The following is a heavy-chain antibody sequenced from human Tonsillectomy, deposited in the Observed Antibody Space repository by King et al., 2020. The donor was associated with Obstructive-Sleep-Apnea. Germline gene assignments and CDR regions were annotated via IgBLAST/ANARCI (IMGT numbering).Heavy chain of an antibody. D-gene: IGHD2-21*02. CDR3: ARDCQDFCAGDVGH. Sequence: VQLVESGGGLVKPGGSLRLSCVASGFAFSDYYMSWLRQAPGKGLEWIAYITTSSTKVYYADSVKGRFTISRDDAKNSLFLQMSSLRVEETAVYYCARDCQDFCAGDVGHWGQGTRVTVSS. CDR2: ITTSSTKV. J-gene: IGHJ4*02. CDR1: GFAFSDYY. V-gene: IGHV3-11*01.